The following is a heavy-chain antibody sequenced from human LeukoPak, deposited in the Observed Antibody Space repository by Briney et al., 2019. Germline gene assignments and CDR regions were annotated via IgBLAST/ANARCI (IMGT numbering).Heavy chain of an antibody. V-gene: IGHV4-30-4*01. CDR3: ARVKLWSGYYPVFDY. CDR2: IYYSGST. D-gene: IGHD3-3*01. J-gene: IGHJ4*02. CDR1: GGSISSGDYY. Sequence: SETLSLTCTVSGGSISSGDYYWSWIRQPPGKGLEWIGYIYYSGSTYYNPSLKSRVTISVDTSKNQFSLKLSSVTAADTAVYYCARVKLWSGYYPVFDYWGQGTLVTVSS.